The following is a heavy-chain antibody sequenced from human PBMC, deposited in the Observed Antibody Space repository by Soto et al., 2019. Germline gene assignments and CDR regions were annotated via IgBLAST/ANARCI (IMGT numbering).Heavy chain of an antibody. Sequence: QVQLVQSGAEVKKPGSSVKVSCKASXXXFSSYAIXWVRQAPGQGLEWMGGIIPIFGTANYAQKFQGRVTITADESTSTAYMELSSLRSEDTAVYYCARGLGHYYGSGSYYNFNAFDIWGQGTMVTVSS. V-gene: IGHV1-69*01. CDR2: IIPIFGTA. J-gene: IGHJ3*02. D-gene: IGHD3-10*01. CDR3: ARGLGHYYGSGSYYNFNAFDI. CDR1: XXXFSSYA.